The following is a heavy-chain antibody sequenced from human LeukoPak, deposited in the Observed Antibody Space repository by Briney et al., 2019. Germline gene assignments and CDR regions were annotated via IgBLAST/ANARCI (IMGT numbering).Heavy chain of an antibody. CDR2: INPSGGST. CDR3: AKRAPVVKLFGSYFDY. D-gene: IGHD2-15*01. Sequence: GASVKVSCKASGYTFTTYYIHWVRQAPGQGLEWMGFINPSGGSTSYAQKFQGRVTMTRDTSTSAVYMELSSLRAEDTAVYYCAKRAPVVKLFGSYFDYWGQGTLVTVSS. V-gene: IGHV1-46*01. CDR1: GYTFTTYY. J-gene: IGHJ4*02.